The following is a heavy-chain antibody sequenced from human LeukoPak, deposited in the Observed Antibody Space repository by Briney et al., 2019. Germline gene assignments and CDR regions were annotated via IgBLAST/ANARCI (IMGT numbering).Heavy chain of an antibody. Sequence: SETLSLTCAVSGYSMNSGYCWGWIRQPPGKGLEWIGSIYHSGSTYYNPSLKSRVTISVDTSKNQFSLKLSSVTAADTAVYYCARDPLYYYGSGSYYTPEGFDYWGQGTLVTVSS. CDR1: GYSMNSGYC. V-gene: IGHV4-38-2*02. J-gene: IGHJ4*02. D-gene: IGHD3-10*01. CDR3: ARDPLYYYGSGSYYTPEGFDY. CDR2: IYHSGST.